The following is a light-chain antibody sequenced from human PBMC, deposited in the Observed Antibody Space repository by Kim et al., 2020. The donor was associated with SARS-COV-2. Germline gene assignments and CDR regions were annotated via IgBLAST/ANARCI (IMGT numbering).Light chain of an antibody. Sequence: SVGDTITINCRAGQNVLTDLNWYQQKRRKAPNLLIYGASTLHSGVPSRFSGNGSGTDFSLTISPLQAEDFATYYCQQSQPTSTWTFGQGTKVDIK. CDR3: QQSQPTSTWT. CDR2: GAS. CDR1: QNVLTD. V-gene: IGKV1-39*01. J-gene: IGKJ1*01.